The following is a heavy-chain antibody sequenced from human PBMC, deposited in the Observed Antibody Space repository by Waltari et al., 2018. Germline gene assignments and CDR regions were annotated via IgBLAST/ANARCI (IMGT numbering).Heavy chain of an antibody. CDR3: ATTIISPGAFDV. CDR1: GFNCRARG. V-gene: IGHV3-30*03. J-gene: IGHJ3*01. CDR2: ISYEGSDK. Sequence: QVQLVEAGGVVVQYGVSLSLPCSVSGFNCRARGMHWVRQAPGKGLEWVAFISYEGSDKVFGVSVKGRFTISRDNAKNTVSLLMNSLKSEDTAVYYCATTIISPGAFDVWGQGTMVSVSS. D-gene: IGHD1-1*01.